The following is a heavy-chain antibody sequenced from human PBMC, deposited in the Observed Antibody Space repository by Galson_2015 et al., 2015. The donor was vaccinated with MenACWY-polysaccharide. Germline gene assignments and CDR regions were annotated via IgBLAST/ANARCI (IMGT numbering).Heavy chain of an antibody. D-gene: IGHD3-16*01. J-gene: IGHJ5*02. CDR2: ISMDGRNT. Sequence: SLRLSCAASGFTFSDFTMSWIRQAPGKGLEWVTVISMDGRNTYYADPVKGRFTISRDNSKNTLYLQMNGLTAEDTAVYYCARGGRAVSNRNWFDPWGQGTLVTVSS. V-gene: IGHV3-23*01. CDR3: ARGGRAVSNRNWFDP. CDR1: GFTFSDFT.